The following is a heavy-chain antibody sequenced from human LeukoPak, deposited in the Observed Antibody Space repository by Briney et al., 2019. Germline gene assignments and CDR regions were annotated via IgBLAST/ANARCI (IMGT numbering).Heavy chain of an antibody. V-gene: IGHV3-74*01. J-gene: IGHJ4*02. CDR2: INSYGSRT. CDR3: AGRGYGSDCYYVNN. Sequence: GGALRLSCAASGFTVSSNYVSWVRQAPGKGLVWVPRINSYGSRTYYADPVKGRFTISRDNAKNTLYLQMNSLRAEDTAVYFCAGRGYGSDCYYVNNWGEGTLVTVSS. D-gene: IGHD3-10*01. CDR1: GFTVSSNY.